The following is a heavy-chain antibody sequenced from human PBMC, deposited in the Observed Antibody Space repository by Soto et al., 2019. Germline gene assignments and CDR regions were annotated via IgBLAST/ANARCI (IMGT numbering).Heavy chain of an antibody. Sequence: QVQLRESGPGLVKPSETLYLTCTVSSGSIGTYFWSWIRQPPGKGLEWIGYIYYSGTTNYNPSLNTRVTIFLDTSKNQFSLRLSSVTAADTAVYYCARGRGGTYDSFDIWGQGTLVTVSS. CDR2: IYYSGTT. V-gene: IGHV4-59*01. J-gene: IGHJ3*02. D-gene: IGHD1-26*01. CDR1: SGSIGTYF. CDR3: ARGRGGTYDSFDI.